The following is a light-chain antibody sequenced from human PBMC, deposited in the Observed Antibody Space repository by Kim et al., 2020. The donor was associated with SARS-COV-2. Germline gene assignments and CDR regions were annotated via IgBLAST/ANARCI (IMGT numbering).Light chain of an antibody. CDR1: QSVNRSY. Sequence: TPGERATPPCSASQSVNRSYLAWYQQKPGQAPMPLIYGASSRATGIPDRFSGSGSGTDFTLTISRLGPEDFAVYYSQQYGSSPLTFGGGTKVDIK. CDR3: QQYGSSPLT. J-gene: IGKJ4*01. V-gene: IGKV3-20*01. CDR2: GAS.